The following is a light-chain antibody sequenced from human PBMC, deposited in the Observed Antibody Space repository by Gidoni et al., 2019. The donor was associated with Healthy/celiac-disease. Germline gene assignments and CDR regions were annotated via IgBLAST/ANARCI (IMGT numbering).Light chain of an antibody. V-gene: IGKV1-12*01. CDR1: QGISSW. CDR3: QQSNSFPLT. Sequence: EIQMTQSPSSVSASVGDRVTITCRARQGISSWLACYQQKPGKAPKLLIYAASSLQSGVPSRFRGSGSGTDFTLTISSLQPEDFATYYCQQSNSFPLTFGGGTKVEIK. J-gene: IGKJ4*01. CDR2: AAS.